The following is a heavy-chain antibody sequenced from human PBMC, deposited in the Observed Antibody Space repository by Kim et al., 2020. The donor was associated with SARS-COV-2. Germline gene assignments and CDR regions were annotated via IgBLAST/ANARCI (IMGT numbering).Heavy chain of an antibody. CDR3: AKCDLNWNYFDY. J-gene: IGHJ4*02. V-gene: IGHV3-23*01. CDR2: ISGSGDTS. Sequence: GGSLRLSCAASGFTFSSYAMNWVRQAPGKGLEWVSSISGSGDTSYYADSVKGRFTISRDTSTNTLYLQMNSLRAEDTAIYYCAKCDLNWNYFDYWGQGTLVTVSS. CDR1: GFTFSSYA. D-gene: IGHD1-20*01.